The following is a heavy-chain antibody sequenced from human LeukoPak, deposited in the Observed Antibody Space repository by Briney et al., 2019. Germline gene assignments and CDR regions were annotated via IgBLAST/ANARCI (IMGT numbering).Heavy chain of an antibody. V-gene: IGHV4-38-2*02. CDR2: IYHSGST. J-gene: IGHJ3*02. Sequence: ASETLSLTCTVSAYSISSGYYWGWIRQPPGKGLEWIGSIYHSGSTYYNPSLKSRVTISVDTSKNQFSLKLSSVTAADTAVYYCARAPMFGAFDIWGQGTMVTVSS. CDR3: ARAPMFGAFDI. CDR1: AYSISSGYY. D-gene: IGHD3-10*02.